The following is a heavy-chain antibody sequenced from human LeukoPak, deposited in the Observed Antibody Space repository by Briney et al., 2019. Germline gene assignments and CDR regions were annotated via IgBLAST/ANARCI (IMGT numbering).Heavy chain of an antibody. D-gene: IGHD5-18*01. CDR3: ARGGVDTAMDYYYYGKDV. J-gene: IGHJ6*02. CDR2: ISSSSSYI. CDR1: GFTFSSYS. Sequence: PGGSLRLSCAASGFTFSSYSMNWVRQAPGKGLEWVSSISSSSSYIYYADSVKGRFTISRDNAKNSLYLQMNSLRAEDMAVYYCARGGVDTAMDYYYYGKDVWGQGTTVTVSS. V-gene: IGHV3-21*01.